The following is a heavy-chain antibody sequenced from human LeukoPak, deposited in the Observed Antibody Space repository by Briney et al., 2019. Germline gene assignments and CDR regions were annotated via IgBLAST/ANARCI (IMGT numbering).Heavy chain of an antibody. Sequence: GGSLRLSCAASGFTFSSCWTGWVRHAPGSGLEWGAAISKDGSDTYYVDSVKGRFTISRDNAKNSLYLQMNSLRDEDTAVYYCARTYCSGGSCNWYFDLWGRGTLVTVSS. J-gene: IGHJ2*01. CDR1: GFTFSSCW. CDR2: ISKDGSDT. V-gene: IGHV3-7*04. CDR3: ARTYCSGGSCNWYFDL. D-gene: IGHD2-15*01.